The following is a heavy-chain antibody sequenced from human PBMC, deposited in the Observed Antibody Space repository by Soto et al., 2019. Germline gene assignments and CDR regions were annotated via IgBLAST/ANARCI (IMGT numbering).Heavy chain of an antibody. CDR2: INPNSGGT. J-gene: IGHJ5*02. CDR3: ARDGVAVAVSQDWLDT. Sequence: QVQLVQSGAEVKKSGASVKVSCKASGDIFTGYYFHWVRQAPGQGLEWVGWINPNSGGTNYAQNFQGRATITRDSSITKVYMELSSLRPDDTAVYYCARDGVAVAVSQDWLDTLGQGTMVTVSS. V-gene: IGHV1-2*02. D-gene: IGHD6-19*01. CDR1: GDIFTGYY.